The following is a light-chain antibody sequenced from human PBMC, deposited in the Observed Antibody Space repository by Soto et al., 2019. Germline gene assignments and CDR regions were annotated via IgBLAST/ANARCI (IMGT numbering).Light chain of an antibody. V-gene: IGKV3-20*01. CDR1: QTVNSDY. J-gene: IGKJ1*01. Sequence: EIVLTQSPGTLSLSPGETATLSCRASQTVNSDYLAWFQQRPGQAPRLLIFATSRRATAIPDRFSGSGSGTAFTLAIRRLEPEDFAVYYCHQFGYSPRTFGQGTKVE. CDR2: ATS. CDR3: HQFGYSPRT.